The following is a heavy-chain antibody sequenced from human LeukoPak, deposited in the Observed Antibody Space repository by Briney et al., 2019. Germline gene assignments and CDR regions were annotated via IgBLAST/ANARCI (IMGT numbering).Heavy chain of an antibody. CDR1: GFTFDDYA. CDR3: AKDKGYSYGFLSHVDY. J-gene: IGHJ4*02. Sequence: GRSLRLSCAASGFTFDDYAMHWVRQAPGKGLEWVSGISWNSGSIGYADSVKGRFTISRDNAKNSLYLQMNSLRAEDTALYYCAKDKGYSYGFLSHVDYWGQGTLVTVSS. D-gene: IGHD5-18*01. V-gene: IGHV3-9*01. CDR2: ISWNSGSI.